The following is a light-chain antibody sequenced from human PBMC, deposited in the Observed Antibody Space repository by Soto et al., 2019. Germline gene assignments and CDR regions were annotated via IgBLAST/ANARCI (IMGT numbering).Light chain of an antibody. CDR2: GAS. CDR3: QQYGSSPLT. J-gene: IGKJ4*01. V-gene: IGKV3-20*01. CDR1: QSVSSSY. Sequence: EIVLTQSPGTLSLSPGETATLSCRASQSVSSSYLAWYQQKPGQAPRLLIYGASSRATGIPDRFSGSGSGTDFTLTISRLEPEDFAVYYCQQYGSSPLTLGGGTKVDIK.